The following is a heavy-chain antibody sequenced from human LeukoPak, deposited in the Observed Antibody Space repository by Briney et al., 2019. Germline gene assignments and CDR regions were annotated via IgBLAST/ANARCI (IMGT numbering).Heavy chain of an antibody. CDR3: ARVSGAPDY. Sequence: GESLRLSCSASGFTFSTSYMHWVRQAPGKGLEWVSRISSDGSSTSYADSVKGRFTISRDNAKNTLYLQMNSLRAEDTAVYYCARVSGAPDYWGRGTLVTVSS. V-gene: IGHV3-74*01. CDR1: GFTFSTSY. CDR2: ISSDGSST. D-gene: IGHD5-12*01. J-gene: IGHJ4*02.